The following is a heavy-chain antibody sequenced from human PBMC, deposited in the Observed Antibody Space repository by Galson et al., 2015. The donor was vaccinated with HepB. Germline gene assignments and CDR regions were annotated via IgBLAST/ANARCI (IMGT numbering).Heavy chain of an antibody. CDR2: IKQDESEK. D-gene: IGHD3-3*01. CDR1: GFTFSDFW. V-gene: IGHV3-7*05. J-gene: IGHJ5*02. CDR3: ARGGHSRFDP. Sequence: SLRLSCAASGFTFSDFWMSWVRQAPGKGLEWVAKIKQDESEKYYVDSVKGRFTISRDNTKNSVYLQMNSLRAEDTAVYYCARGGHSRFDPWGQGTLVTVSS.